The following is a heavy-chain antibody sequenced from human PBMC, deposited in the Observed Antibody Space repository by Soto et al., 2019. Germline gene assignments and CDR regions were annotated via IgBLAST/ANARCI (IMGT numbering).Heavy chain of an antibody. J-gene: IGHJ5*02. Sequence: QVQLVQSGAEVKKPGSSVKVSCKASGGTFSSYAISWVRQAPGQGLEWMGGIIPIFGTANYAQKFQGRVTITADETTSPAYMELGSLRSEDTAVYYCARGPPPKRRSWFDPWGQGTLVTVSS. CDR1: GGTFSSYA. CDR3: ARGPPPKRRSWFDP. CDR2: IIPIFGTA. V-gene: IGHV1-69*12.